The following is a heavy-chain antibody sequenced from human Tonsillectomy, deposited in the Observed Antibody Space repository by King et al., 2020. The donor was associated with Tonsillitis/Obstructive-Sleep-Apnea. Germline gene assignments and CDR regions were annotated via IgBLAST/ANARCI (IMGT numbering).Heavy chain of an antibody. J-gene: IGHJ4*02. CDR2: INWNGGST. CDR1: GFTFDDYD. D-gene: IGHD4-17*01. CDR3: ARNFGDPEY. Sequence: VKLVQSGGGVVRPGGSLRLSCAASGFTFDDYDMSWVRQSPGKGLEWVSGINWNGGSTGYGDSVKGRFTISRDNDKNSLYLQMNSLRVEDTAFYYCARNFGDPEYWGQGTLVTVSS. V-gene: IGHV3-20*04.